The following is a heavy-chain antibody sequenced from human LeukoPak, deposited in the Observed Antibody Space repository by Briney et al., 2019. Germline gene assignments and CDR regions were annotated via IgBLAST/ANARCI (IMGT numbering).Heavy chain of an antibody. D-gene: IGHD6-13*01. CDR2: ISYDGSNK. J-gene: IGHJ3*02. V-gene: IGHV3-30*18. CDR1: GFTFSSYG. Sequence: GGSLRLSCAASGFTFSSYGMHWVRQAPGKGLEWVAVISYDGSNKYYADSVKGRFTISRDNSKNTLYLQMNSLRAEDTAVYYCAKLREGYDVFDIWGQGTMVTVSS. CDR3: AKLREGYDVFDI.